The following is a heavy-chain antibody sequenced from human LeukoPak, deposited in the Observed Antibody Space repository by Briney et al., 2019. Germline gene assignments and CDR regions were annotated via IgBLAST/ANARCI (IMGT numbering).Heavy chain of an antibody. CDR1: GGSISTYY. J-gene: IGHJ4*02. D-gene: IGHD3-9*01. Sequence: SETLSLTCTISGGSISTYYWSWLRQPPGKGLEWIGYIYYTGNTNYNPSLKSRVAMSVDTSKNHFSLKLNSVTAADTAVYYCARLSKGRYFDYIFDYWGQGTLVTVSS. V-gene: IGHV4-59*08. CDR3: ARLSKGRYFDYIFDY. CDR2: IYYTGNT.